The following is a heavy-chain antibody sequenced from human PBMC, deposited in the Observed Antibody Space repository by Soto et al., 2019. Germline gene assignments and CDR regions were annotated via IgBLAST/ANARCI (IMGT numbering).Heavy chain of an antibody. CDR2: IYSGGHT. Sequence: EVQLVETGGGLIQPGGSLTLSCAASGFAVSANYMTWVRQAPGKGLEWVSFIYSGGHTYYADSVMGRFTISRDNSKNTVYLKMNSLRAEDTAVYYCVRVVFRALGVVRPVDSWGPGTLVTVSS. J-gene: IGHJ4*02. CDR3: VRVVFRALGVVRPVDS. CDR1: GFAVSANY. D-gene: IGHD3-3*01. V-gene: IGHV3-53*02.